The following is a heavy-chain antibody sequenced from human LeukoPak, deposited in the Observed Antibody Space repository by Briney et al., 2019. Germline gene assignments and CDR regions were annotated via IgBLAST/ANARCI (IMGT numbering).Heavy chain of an antibody. CDR1: GFTVSSNY. V-gene: IGHV3-23*01. CDR3: AKGSTYFYGSGTTDDAFDI. D-gene: IGHD3-10*01. Sequence: GGSLRLSCAASGFTVSSNYMSWVRQAPGKGLEWVSAISGSGENTHYADSVQGRFIISRDNSKKTMYLQMNSLRGEDTAVYYCAKGSTYFYGSGTTDDAFDIWGQGTMVTVSS. CDR2: ISGSGENT. J-gene: IGHJ3*02.